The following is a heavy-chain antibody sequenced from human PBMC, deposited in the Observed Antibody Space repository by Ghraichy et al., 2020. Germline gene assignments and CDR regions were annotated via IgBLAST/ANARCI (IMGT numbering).Heavy chain of an antibody. CDR3: ARDRGIAASMDV. D-gene: IGHD6-13*01. V-gene: IGHV4-59*01. CDR1: GGSISSYY. Sequence: SETLSLTCTVSGGSISSYYWSWIRQPPGKGLEWIGYIYYSGSTNYNPSLKSRVTISVDTSKNQFSLKLSSVTAADTAVYYCARDRGIAASMDVWGKGTTVTVSS. J-gene: IGHJ6*03. CDR2: IYYSGST.